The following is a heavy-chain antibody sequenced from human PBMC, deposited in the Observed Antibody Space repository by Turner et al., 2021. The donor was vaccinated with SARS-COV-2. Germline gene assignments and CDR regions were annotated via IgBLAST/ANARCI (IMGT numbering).Heavy chain of an antibody. D-gene: IGHD3-10*01. V-gene: IGHV4-59*08. Sequence: QVQLQESGPRLVKPSETLSPTCTVTGGSIGSYYWSWVRQPPGKGPEWLGYFYYIGSTKYNPALKGRVAISVEASKSQFSLRLTSVTAADTAVYYCVSRYYDASGSYISEYWGQGILVTVSS. CDR1: GGSIGSYY. J-gene: IGHJ4*02. CDR3: VSRYYDASGSYISEY. CDR2: FYYIGST.